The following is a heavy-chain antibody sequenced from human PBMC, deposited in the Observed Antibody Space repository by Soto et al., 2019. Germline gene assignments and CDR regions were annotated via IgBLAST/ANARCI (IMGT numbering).Heavy chain of an antibody. CDR3: ALKLSGYSISWHDVHAELLHH. CDR1: GFSLSTSGVG. V-gene: IGHV2-5*01. CDR2: IYWNDDK. Sequence: SGPTLGNPTQTLTQTCTFSGFSLSTSGVGVGWIRQPPGKALEWLALIYWNDDKRYSPSLKSRLTITKDTSKNQVVLTMTNMDTVDTATYYCALKLSGYSISWHDVHAELLHHWGQGTLVPGSS. D-gene: IGHD6-13*01. J-gene: IGHJ1*01.